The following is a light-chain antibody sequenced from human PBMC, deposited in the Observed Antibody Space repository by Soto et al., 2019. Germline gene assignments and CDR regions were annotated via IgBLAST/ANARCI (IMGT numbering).Light chain of an antibody. CDR2: DND. CDR1: SSNVGKNY. J-gene: IGLJ3*02. V-gene: IGLV1-51*01. Sequence: QSVLTQPPSVSAAPGQNVTISCSGSSSNVGKNYVSWYQHLPETAPKVLIYDNDKRPSGIPDRFSGSKSGTSATLGITGLQTGDEGDYYCAAWDSSLSGGVFGGGTKLTVL. CDR3: AAWDSSLSGGV.